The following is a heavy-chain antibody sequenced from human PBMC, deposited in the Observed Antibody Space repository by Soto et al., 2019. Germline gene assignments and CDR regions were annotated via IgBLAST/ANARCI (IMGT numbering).Heavy chain of an antibody. CDR3: ARLSNMARTYYDFWSGLRRKWFDP. D-gene: IGHD3-3*01. V-gene: IGHV4-38-2*01. J-gene: IGHJ5*02. CDR1: GYSISSGYY. Sequence: SETLSLTCAVSGYSISSGYYWGWIRQPPGKGLEWIGSIYHSGSTYYNPSLKSRVTISVDTSKNQFSLKLSSVTAADTAVYYCARLSNMARTYYDFWSGLRRKWFDPWGQGTLVTVSS. CDR2: IYHSGST.